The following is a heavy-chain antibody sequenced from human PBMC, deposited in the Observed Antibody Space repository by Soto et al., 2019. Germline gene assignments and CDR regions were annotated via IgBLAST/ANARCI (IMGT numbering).Heavy chain of an antibody. D-gene: IGHD3-10*01. V-gene: IGHV3-64*01. J-gene: IGHJ4*02. CDR2: ISSNGGTT. CDR3: VRRVSGNSDY. CDR1: GFTFSSYD. Sequence: EVQLAESGGGMVQPGGSLRLSCVASGFTFSSYDMHWVRQAPGKGLEYVSSISSNGGTTYYGNSVKGRFTISRDNSKNTLYLQMGSLRAEDIAVYYCVRRVSGNSDYWGQGTLVTVSS.